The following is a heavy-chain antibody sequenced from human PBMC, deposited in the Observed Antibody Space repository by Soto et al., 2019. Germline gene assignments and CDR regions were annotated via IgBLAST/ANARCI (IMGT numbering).Heavy chain of an antibody. CDR3: ARLPDLVYYFDY. V-gene: IGHV4-59*08. J-gene: IGHJ4*02. Sequence: SETLSLTCTVSGGSISSYYWSWIRQPPGKGLEWIGYIYYSGSTNYNPSLKSRVTISVDRSKNQFSLKLSSVTAADTAVYYCARLPDLVYYFDYWGQGTLVTVSS. CDR1: GGSISSYY. CDR2: IYYSGST.